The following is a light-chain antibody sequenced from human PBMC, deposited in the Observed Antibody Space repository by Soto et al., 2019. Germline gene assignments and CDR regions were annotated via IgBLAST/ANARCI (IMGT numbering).Light chain of an antibody. CDR2: RNN. CDR1: TSNIGSNY. V-gene: IGLV1-47*01. J-gene: IGLJ2*01. CDR3: AAWDDSLSGHVV. Sequence: QSVLTQPTSTSGTPGQRVTISCSGSTSNIGSNYVYWYQQLPGTAPKLLIYRNNQRPSGVPDRFSGSKSGTSASLAISGLRSEDEADYYCAAWDDSLSGHVVFGGGTKFTVL.